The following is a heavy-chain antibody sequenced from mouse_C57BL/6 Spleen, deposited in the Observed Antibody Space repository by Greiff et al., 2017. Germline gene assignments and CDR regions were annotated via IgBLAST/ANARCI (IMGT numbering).Heavy chain of an antibody. CDR2: IRNKANGYTT. CDR3: ARYDDYRAMDY. Sequence: EVQLQESGGGLVQPGGSLSLSCAASGFTFTDYYMSWVRQPPGKALEWLGFIRNKANGYTTEYSASVKGRFTISRDNSQSILYLQMNALRAEDSATYYCARYDDYRAMDYWGQGTSVTVSS. V-gene: IGHV7-3*01. CDR1: GFTFTDYY. J-gene: IGHJ4*01. D-gene: IGHD2-4*01.